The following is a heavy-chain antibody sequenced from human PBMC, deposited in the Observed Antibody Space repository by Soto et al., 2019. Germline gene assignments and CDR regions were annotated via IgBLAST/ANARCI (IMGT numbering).Heavy chain of an antibody. V-gene: IGHV1-3*01. CDR1: GLTFSNYW. J-gene: IGHJ4*02. CDR2: INAGNGNT. Sequence: PGGSLRLSCAASGLTFSNYWMNWVRQAPGQRLEWMGWINAGNGNTKYSQKFQGRVTITRDTSASTAYMELSSLRSEDTAVYYCARRGYSGYDFFPKQRSPPSVFDYWGQGTLVTVSS. D-gene: IGHD5-12*01. CDR3: ARRGYSGYDFFPKQRSPPSVFDY.